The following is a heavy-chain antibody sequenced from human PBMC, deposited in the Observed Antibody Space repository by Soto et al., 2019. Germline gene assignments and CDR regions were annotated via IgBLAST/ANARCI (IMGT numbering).Heavy chain of an antibody. CDR3: AGLDTSMVKTPGY. Sequence: GGSLRLSCAASGFTFSSYSMNWVRQAPGKGLEWVSSISSSSSYIYYVDSVRGRFTISRDNAKNSLYLQMNSLRAEDTAVYYCAGLDTSMVKTPGYWGQGTLVTVPQ. D-gene: IGHD5-18*01. CDR1: GFTFSSYS. V-gene: IGHV3-21*06. J-gene: IGHJ4*02. CDR2: ISSSSSYI.